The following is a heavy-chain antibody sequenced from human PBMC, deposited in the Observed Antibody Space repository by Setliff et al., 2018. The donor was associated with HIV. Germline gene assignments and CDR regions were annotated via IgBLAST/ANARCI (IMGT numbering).Heavy chain of an antibody. CDR2: IKTGNGDT. CDR3: AREIRNYDFWSGYWEDHYFDS. CDR1: GYSFSSHP. Sequence: ASVKVSCKTSGYSFSSHPIHWVRQAPGQRPEWMGWIKTGNGDTQYSQKFRDRVTITRDTSADTVYMELSSLTSEDTAVYYCAREIRNYDFWSGYWEDHYFDSWGQGTLVTVSS. J-gene: IGHJ4*02. D-gene: IGHD3-3*01. V-gene: IGHV1-3*04.